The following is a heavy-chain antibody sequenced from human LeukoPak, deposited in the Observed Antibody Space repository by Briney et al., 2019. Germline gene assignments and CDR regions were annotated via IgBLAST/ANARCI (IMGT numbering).Heavy chain of an antibody. J-gene: IGHJ4*02. Sequence: ETLSLTCAVYGGSFSGYYWSWVRQAPGKGLEWVSGISPRGDITYYADSVKGRFTISRDNSKNTLYLEVISLTAEDTAVYYCAKDDAWLRFGEWSQGTLVTVSS. CDR1: GGSFSGYY. D-gene: IGHD3-10*01. V-gene: IGHV3-23*01. CDR3: AKDDAWLRFGE. CDR2: ISPRGDIT.